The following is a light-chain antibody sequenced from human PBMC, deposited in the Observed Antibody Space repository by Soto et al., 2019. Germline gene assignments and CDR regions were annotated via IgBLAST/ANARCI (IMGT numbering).Light chain of an antibody. Sequence: QSALTQPASVSGSPGQSITISCTGTSSDVGDYNYVSWYQQHPGKAPTLMIYDVNHRPSGVSNRFSGSKSGNTASLTISGLQAEDEADYYCDSFTSSATWGVFGGGTKLTVL. V-gene: IGLV2-14*01. CDR2: DVN. CDR1: SSDVGDYNY. J-gene: IGLJ3*02. CDR3: DSFTSSATWGV.